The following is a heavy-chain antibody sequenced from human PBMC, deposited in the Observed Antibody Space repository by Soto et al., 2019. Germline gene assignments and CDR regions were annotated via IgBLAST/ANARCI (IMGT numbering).Heavy chain of an antibody. D-gene: IGHD2-21*01. CDR1: GFTFSTYW. CDR3: ARHVWTWFDP. J-gene: IGHJ5*02. Sequence: EVQLVESGGGLVQPGGSLRLSCAASGFTFSTYWMSWVRQAPGKGLEWVANIKQDGSESNYVDCVKGRFTISRDNAKNSLYLQMNSLRAEDTAVYYCARHVWTWFDPWGQGTLVTVSS. V-gene: IGHV3-7*03. CDR2: IKQDGSES.